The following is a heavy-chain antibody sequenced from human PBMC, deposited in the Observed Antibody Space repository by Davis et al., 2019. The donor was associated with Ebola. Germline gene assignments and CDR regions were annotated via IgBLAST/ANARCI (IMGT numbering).Heavy chain of an antibody. CDR2: IYYSGST. CDR1: GGSISSYN. Sequence: MPSETLSLTCTVSGGSISSYNWSWIRQPPGKGLEGIGYIYYSGSTNYNPSLKSRVTISVDTSKNQFSLKLSSVTAADTAVYYCARGPGYSSSWAYWYFDLWGRGTLVTVSS. D-gene: IGHD6-13*01. J-gene: IGHJ2*01. CDR3: ARGPGYSSSWAYWYFDL. V-gene: IGHV4-59*01.